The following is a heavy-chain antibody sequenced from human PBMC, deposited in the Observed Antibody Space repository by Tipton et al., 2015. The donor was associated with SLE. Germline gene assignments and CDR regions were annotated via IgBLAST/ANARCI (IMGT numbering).Heavy chain of an antibody. V-gene: IGHV4-39*07. Sequence: TLSLTCTVSGGSISSYSWGWIRQPPGKGLEWIGSINYSGTTSYNPSLKGRVTISVDTSKNQFSLKLSSVTAADTAVYYCARDAKCPITSAEYFDLWGRGTQVTVSS. D-gene: IGHD5-24*01. CDR1: GGSISSYS. J-gene: IGHJ2*01. CDR3: ARDAKCPITSAEYFDL. CDR2: INYSGTT.